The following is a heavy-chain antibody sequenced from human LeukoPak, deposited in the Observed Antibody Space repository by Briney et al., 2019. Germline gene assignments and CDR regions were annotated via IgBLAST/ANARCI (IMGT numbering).Heavy chain of an antibody. CDR3: AAGYSSSWWRSFDY. CDR1: GYTLTELS. J-gene: IGHJ4*02. D-gene: IGHD6-13*01. CDR2: FDPEDGET. V-gene: IGHV1-24*01. Sequence: ASVKVSCKVSGYTLTELSMHWVRHAPGKGLEWMGGFDPEDGETIYAQKFQGRVTMTEDTSTDTAYMELSSLRSEDTAVYYCAAGYSSSWWRSFDYWGQGTLVTVSS.